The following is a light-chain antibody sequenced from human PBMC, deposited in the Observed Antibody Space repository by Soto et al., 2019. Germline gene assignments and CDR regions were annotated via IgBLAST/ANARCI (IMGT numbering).Light chain of an antibody. CDR2: EGS. V-gene: IGLV2-23*01. CDR1: SSDVGSYNL. CDR3: CSYAGSRTFYV. Sequence: QSALTQPASVSGSPGQSITISCTGTSSDVGSYNLVSWYQRHPGKAPKLMIYEGSKRPSGVSNRFSGSKSGNTASLTISGLQAEDEADYHCCSYAGSRTFYVFGTGTKVTVL. J-gene: IGLJ1*01.